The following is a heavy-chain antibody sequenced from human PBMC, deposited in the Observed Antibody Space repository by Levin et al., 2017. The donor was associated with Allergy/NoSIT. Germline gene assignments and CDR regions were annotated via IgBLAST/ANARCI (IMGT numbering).Heavy chain of an antibody. D-gene: IGHD3-9*01. CDR3: ARAEDTDITIFYY. J-gene: IGHJ4*02. V-gene: IGHV3-74*01. Sequence: GESLKISCAASGFTFSSYWMHWVRQAPGKGLVWVSRINSDGSSTSYADSVKGRFTISRDNAKNTLYLQMNSLRAEDTAVYYCARAEDTDITIFYYWGQGTLVTVSS. CDR1: GFTFSSYW. CDR2: INSDGSST.